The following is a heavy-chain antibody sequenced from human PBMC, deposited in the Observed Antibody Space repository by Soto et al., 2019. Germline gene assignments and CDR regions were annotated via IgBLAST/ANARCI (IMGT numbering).Heavy chain of an antibody. J-gene: IGHJ6*02. CDR2: ISSSSTI. D-gene: IGHD6-19*01. V-gene: IGHV3-48*02. CDR3: ARDFSSGWYGYYGMDV. Sequence: GGSLRLSCAASGFTFSSYSMNWVRQAPGKGLEWVSYISSSSTIYYADSVKGRFTISRDNAKNSLYLQMNSLRDEDTAVYYCARDFSSGWYGYYGMDVWGQGTTVTVSS. CDR1: GFTFSSYS.